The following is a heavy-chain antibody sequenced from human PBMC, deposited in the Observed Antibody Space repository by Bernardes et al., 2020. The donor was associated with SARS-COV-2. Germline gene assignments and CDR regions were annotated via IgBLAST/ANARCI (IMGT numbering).Heavy chain of an antibody. CDR1: GYPFTGYY. J-gene: IGHJ6*02. D-gene: IGHD3-22*01. Sequence: ASVKVSCKASGYPFTGYYIHWVRQAPGQGLEWMGWINPNSGGTNYAQNFQGRVTMTRDTSIGTAYMELSGLRFDDTAVYYCALPPTNYDRYGMDVWGRGTTVTVSS. CDR3: ALPPTNYDRYGMDV. CDR2: INPNSGGT. V-gene: IGHV1-2*02.